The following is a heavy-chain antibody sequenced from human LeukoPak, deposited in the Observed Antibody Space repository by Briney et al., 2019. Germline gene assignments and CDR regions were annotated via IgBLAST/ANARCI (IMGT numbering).Heavy chain of an antibody. CDR2: ISYDGSNK. CDR1: GFTFSSYG. D-gene: IGHD5-18*01. V-gene: IGHV3-30*18. Sequence: GGSLRLSCAASGFTFSSYGVHWVRQAPGKGLEWVAVISYDGSNKYYADSVKGRFTISRDNSKNTLYLQMNSLRAEDTAVYYCAKWVGSYGYYFDYWGQGTLVTVSS. CDR3: AKWVGSYGYYFDY. J-gene: IGHJ4*02.